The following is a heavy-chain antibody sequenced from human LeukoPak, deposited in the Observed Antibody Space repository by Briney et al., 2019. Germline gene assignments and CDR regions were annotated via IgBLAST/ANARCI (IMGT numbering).Heavy chain of an antibody. V-gene: IGHV5-51*01. CDR3: ARPSWIAAAGTSYFGN. CDR1: GYDFTNYF. CDR2: INPGDADT. Sequence: GESLKISCKGSGYDFTNYFIAWVRQMPGKGLKWMGIINPGDADTRYSPSFQGQVTISADKSITTAYLQWSSLKASDTAMYYCARPSWIAAAGTSYFGNWGQGTLVTVSS. J-gene: IGHJ4*02. D-gene: IGHD6-13*01.